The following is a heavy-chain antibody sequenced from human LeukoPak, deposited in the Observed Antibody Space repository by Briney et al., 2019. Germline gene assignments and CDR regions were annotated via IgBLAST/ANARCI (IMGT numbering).Heavy chain of an antibody. V-gene: IGHV3-7*01. D-gene: IGHD1-26*01. CDR3: ARRGYHDYSGFDY. CDR1: GFTFSSYW. CDR2: IKQDGSEK. J-gene: IGHJ4*02. Sequence: GGSLRLSCAASGFTFSSYWMSWVRQAPGKGLEWVANIKQDGSEKYYADSVKGRFAISRDNSKNSLYLQMKSLRAEDTALYYCARRGYHDYSGFDYWGQGTLVTVSS.